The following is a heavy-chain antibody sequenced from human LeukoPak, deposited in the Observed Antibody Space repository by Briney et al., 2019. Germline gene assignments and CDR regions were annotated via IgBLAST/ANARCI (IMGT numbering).Heavy chain of an antibody. Sequence: GGSLRLSYVASGFTFSATWMTWARQAPGKGLQWVANIKEDGSDKYYVDSVKGRFTISRDNAKNSVYLQMNSLRGEDTAVYYCGALYGGFDPWGQGTLVTVSS. V-gene: IGHV3-7*01. CDR1: GFTFSATW. D-gene: IGHD4-23*01. CDR3: GALYGGFDP. J-gene: IGHJ5*02. CDR2: IKEDGSDK.